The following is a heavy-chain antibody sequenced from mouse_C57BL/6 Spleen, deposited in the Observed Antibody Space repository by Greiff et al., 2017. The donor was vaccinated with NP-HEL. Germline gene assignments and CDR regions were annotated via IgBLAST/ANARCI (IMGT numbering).Heavy chain of an antibody. CDR3: ARDGYDDWYFDV. CDR1: GFTFSDYG. V-gene: IGHV5-17*01. CDR2: ISSGSSTI. J-gene: IGHJ1*03. Sequence: EVQVVEPGGGLVKPGASLKLSCAASGFTFSDYGMHWVRQAPEQGLEWVAYISSGSSTIYYADTVKGRFTITRDNAKNTVFLQLSSLRSEDTAVYYCARDGYDDWYFDVWGTGTTVTVSS. D-gene: IGHD2-2*01.